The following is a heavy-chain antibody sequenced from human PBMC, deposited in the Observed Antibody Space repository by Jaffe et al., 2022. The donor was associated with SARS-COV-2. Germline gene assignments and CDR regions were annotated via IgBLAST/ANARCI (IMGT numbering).Heavy chain of an antibody. CDR2: IKSDGSST. V-gene: IGHV3-74*01. CDR3: ARVVPASGLDY. CDR1: GFTFSSYW. Sequence: EVQLVESGGGLVQPGGSLRLSCAASGFTFSSYWMHWVRQAPGKGLVWVSRIKSDGSSTSHADSVKGRFTISRDNAKNTLYLQMNSLRAEDTAVYYCARVVPASGLDYWGQGTLVTVSS. D-gene: IGHD6-19*01. J-gene: IGHJ4*02.